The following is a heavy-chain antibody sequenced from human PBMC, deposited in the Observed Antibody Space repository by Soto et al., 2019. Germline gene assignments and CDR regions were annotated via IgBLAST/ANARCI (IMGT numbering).Heavy chain of an antibody. V-gene: IGHV1-18*01. CDR1: GYTFANYG. Sequence: ASVKVSCKASGYTFANYGISWVRQAPGQGLEWMGWISHWGNTNYAQKLQGRVTLTTDTSANTAYMELRSRRSDDTAIYFCARDLDGSGSYYTDYWGQGALVTVSS. D-gene: IGHD3-10*01. CDR3: ARDLDGSGSYYTDY. CDR2: ISHWGNT. J-gene: IGHJ4*02.